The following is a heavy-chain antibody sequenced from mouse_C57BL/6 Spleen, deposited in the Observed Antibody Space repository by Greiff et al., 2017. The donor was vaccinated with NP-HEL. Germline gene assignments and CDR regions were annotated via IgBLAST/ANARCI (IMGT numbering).Heavy chain of an antibody. J-gene: IGHJ3*01. V-gene: IGHV5-4*01. Sequence: EVKLMESGGGLVKPGGSLKLSCAASGFTFSSYAMSWVRQTPEKRLEWVATISDGGSYTYYPDNVKGRFTISRENAKNNLYLQMSHLKSEDTAMYYCARDTMITKFAYWGQGTLVTVSA. CDR1: GFTFSSYA. D-gene: IGHD2-4*01. CDR2: ISDGGSYT. CDR3: ARDTMITKFAY.